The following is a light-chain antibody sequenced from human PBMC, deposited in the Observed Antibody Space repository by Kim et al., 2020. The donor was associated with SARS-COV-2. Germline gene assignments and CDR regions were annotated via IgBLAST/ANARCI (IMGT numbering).Light chain of an antibody. J-gene: IGKJ1*01. CDR1: QSVDSY. CDR2: DAS. Sequence: LSPGESAPLSCRASQSVDSYLAWYQQRPGQAPRLLIYDASNRATDIPARFAGSGSGTDFTLTISTLEPEDFAVYYCQHRSNWPRTFGQGTKVDIK. V-gene: IGKV3-11*01. CDR3: QHRSNWPRT.